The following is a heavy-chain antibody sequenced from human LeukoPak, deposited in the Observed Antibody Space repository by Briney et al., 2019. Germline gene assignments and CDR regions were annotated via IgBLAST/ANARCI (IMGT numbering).Heavy chain of an antibody. D-gene: IGHD6-13*01. CDR3: AKDRETTASGTFDY. CDR1: GFTFNNYG. Sequence: PGGSLRLSCAASGFTFNNYGMHYVRQAPGKGLEWVAVISDDGRNKNYADSVKGRFTISRGNSNNTLYLQMNSLRAEDTGVYYCAKDRETTASGTFDYWGQGTLVTVSS. CDR2: ISDDGRNK. J-gene: IGHJ4*02. V-gene: IGHV3-30*18.